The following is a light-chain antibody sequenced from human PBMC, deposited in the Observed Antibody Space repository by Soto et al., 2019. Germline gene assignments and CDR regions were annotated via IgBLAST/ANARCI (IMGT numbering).Light chain of an antibody. J-gene: IGLJ2*01. CDR1: SSDFGSYNL. Sequence: QSALTQPASVSGSPGQSITISCTATSSDFGSYNLVSWYQQHPGKAPKLIIYEGTKRPSGVSNRFSGSKSGNTASLTISGIQAEDEADYYCCSYGGITLFGGGTKLTVL. CDR2: EGT. V-gene: IGLV2-23*01. CDR3: CSYGGITL.